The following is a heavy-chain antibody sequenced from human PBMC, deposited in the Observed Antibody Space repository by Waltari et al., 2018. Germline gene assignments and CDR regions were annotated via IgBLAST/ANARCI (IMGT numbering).Heavy chain of an antibody. J-gene: IGHJ4*02. CDR2: ISPSDGNA. Sequence: QVQLVQSGAEVKPPGASVKVSCEASRSTFTSHYMHWVRQAPGQGLEWMGIISPSDGNANYAQRFQGRVTLTGNTSTNTVYMELSGLKFEDTAIYYCAREHTVEGYMDYWGQGTQVTVSS. V-gene: IGHV1-46*01. D-gene: IGHD4-17*01. CDR3: AREHTVEGYMDY. CDR1: RSTFTSHY.